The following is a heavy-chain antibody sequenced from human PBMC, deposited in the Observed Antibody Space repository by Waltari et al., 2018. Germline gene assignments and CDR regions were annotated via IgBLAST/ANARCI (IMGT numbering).Heavy chain of an antibody. Sequence: EVQLVESGGVVVQPGGSLRLSCAASGFTFDDYAMHWVRQAPGKGLEWVSLISWDGGSTYYADSVKGRFTISRDNSKNSLYLQMNSLRAEDTAVYYCARDQGSSSWYGYYYYYGMDVWGQGTTVIVSS. CDR2: ISWDGGST. CDR1: GFTFDDYA. J-gene: IGHJ6*02. V-gene: IGHV3-43D*04. CDR3: ARDQGSSSWYGYYYYYGMDV. D-gene: IGHD6-13*01.